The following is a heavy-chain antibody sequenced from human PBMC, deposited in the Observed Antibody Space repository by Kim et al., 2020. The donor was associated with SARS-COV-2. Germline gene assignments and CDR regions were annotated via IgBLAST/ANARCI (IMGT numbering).Heavy chain of an antibody. CDR3: ARSGVGSTSWLGLGDGMDV. Sequence: GGSLRLSCAASGFTFSSYSMNWVRQAPGKGLEWVSSISSSSSYIYYADSVKGRFTISRDNAKNSLYLQMNSLRAEDTAVYYCARSGVGSTSWLGLGDGMDVWGQGTTVTVSS. CDR2: ISSSSSYI. CDR1: GFTFSSYS. J-gene: IGHJ6*02. V-gene: IGHV3-21*01. D-gene: IGHD2-2*01.